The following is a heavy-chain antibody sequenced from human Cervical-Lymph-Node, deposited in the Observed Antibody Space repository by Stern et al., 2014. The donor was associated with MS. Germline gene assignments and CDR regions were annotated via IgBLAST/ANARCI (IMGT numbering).Heavy chain of an antibody. CDR1: GGSIRSYY. CDR2: IHSSGST. V-gene: IGHV4-59*01. Sequence: QVQLQESGPGLVKPSETLSLTCTVSGGSIRSYYWSWIRQPPGTGLEWIGYIHSSGSTNYKSSLKSRVTISVDTSKNQFSLNLNSVTAADTAVYYCARGAETATPWDFWGQGTLVTVSS. CDR3: ARGAETATPWDF. J-gene: IGHJ4*02. D-gene: IGHD5-24*01.